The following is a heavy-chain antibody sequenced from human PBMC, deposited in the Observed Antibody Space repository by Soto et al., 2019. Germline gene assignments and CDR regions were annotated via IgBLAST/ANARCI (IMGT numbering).Heavy chain of an antibody. J-gene: IGHJ5*02. Sequence: QVQLQQWGAGLLKPSETLSLTCAVYGGSFSGYYWSWIRQPPGKGLEWIGEINHSGSTNYNPSLKSRVTISVDTSNNQFSLKLSSVTAADTAVYYCASHPIYYYGSGSYRTHNWFDPWGQGTLVTVSS. CDR2: INHSGST. CDR3: ASHPIYYYGSGSYRTHNWFDP. V-gene: IGHV4-34*01. CDR1: GGSFSGYY. D-gene: IGHD3-10*01.